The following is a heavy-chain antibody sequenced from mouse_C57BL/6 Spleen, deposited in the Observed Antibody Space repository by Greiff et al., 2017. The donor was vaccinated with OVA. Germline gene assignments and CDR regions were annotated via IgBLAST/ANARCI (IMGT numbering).Heavy chain of an antibody. CDR2: IDTSDSYT. CDR1: GYTFTSYW. CDR3: ARRRVYYAMDY. J-gene: IGHJ4*01. Sequence: VQLQQSGAELVKPGASVKLSCKASGYTFTSYWMQWVKQRPGQGLEWIGEIDTSDSYTNYNQKFKGKATLTVDTSSSTAYMQLSSLTSEDSAVYYCARRRVYYAMDYWGQGTSVTVSS. V-gene: IGHV1-50*01.